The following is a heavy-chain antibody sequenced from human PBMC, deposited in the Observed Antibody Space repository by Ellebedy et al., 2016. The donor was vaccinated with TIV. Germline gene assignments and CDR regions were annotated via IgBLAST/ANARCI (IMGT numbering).Heavy chain of an antibody. J-gene: IGHJ4*02. CDR3: ARGSGGSGWLYYFDY. Sequence: SQTLSLTXXISGDSVSSNSAAWNWIRQSPSRGLEWLGRTYYRSRWYNDYAASVRSRIIISPDTSKNQFSLQLNSVTPEDTAVYYCARGSGGSGWLYYFDYWGQGTLVTVSS. V-gene: IGHV6-1*01. CDR2: TYYRSRWYN. D-gene: IGHD6-19*01. CDR1: GDSVSSNSAA.